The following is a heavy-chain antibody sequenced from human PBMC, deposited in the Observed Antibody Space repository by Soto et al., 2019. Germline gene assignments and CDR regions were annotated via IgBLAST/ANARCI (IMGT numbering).Heavy chain of an antibody. V-gene: IGHV4-59*08. Sequence: PSETLSLTCTVSGGSISSYYWSWIRQPPGKGLEWIGYIYYSGSTNYNPPLKSRVTISVDTSKNQFSLKLSSVTAADTAVYYCARRYGCAFDIRGQGTMVS. CDR3: ARRYGCAFDI. D-gene: IGHD4-17*01. CDR2: IYYSGST. J-gene: IGHJ3*02. CDR1: GGSISSYY.